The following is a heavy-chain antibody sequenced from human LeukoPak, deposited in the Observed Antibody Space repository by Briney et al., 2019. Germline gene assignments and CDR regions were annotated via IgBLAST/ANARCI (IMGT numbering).Heavy chain of an antibody. Sequence: GGSLRLSCAASGFTFSSYWMSWVRQAPGKGLEWVANMNRDGSEKNYVDSIKGRFAISRGNAANSLYLQMNSLRVEDTAVYYCARDGGIIRFGGQDVWGQGTTVTVSS. CDR2: MNRDGSEK. CDR1: GFTFSSYW. J-gene: IGHJ6*02. D-gene: IGHD3-16*01. CDR3: ARDGGIIRFGGQDV. V-gene: IGHV3-7*01.